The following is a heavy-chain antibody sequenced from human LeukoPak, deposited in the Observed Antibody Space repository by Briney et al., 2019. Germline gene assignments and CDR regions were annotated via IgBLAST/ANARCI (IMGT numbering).Heavy chain of an antibody. CDR2: IYYSGST. J-gene: IGHJ4*02. V-gene: IGHV4-39*01. Sequence: SETLSLTCTVSGGSISSSSYYWGWNRQPPGKGLEWIGSIYYSGSTYYNPSLKSRVTISVDTSKNQFSLKLSSVTAADTAVYYCARSGWTEGFDYWGQGTLVTVSS. D-gene: IGHD6-19*01. CDR3: ARSGWTEGFDY. CDR1: GGSISSSSYY.